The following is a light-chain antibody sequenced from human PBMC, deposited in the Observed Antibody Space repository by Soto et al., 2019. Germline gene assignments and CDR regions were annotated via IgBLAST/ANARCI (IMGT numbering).Light chain of an antibody. CDR3: SSYAGSNSYV. Sequence: QSALTQPPSASGSPGQSVTTSCTGTSSDVGGYNYVSWYQQHPGKAPKLMIYEVSKRPSGVPDRFSGSKSGNTASLTVSGLQAEDEANYYCSSYAGSNSYVFGTGTKLTVL. J-gene: IGLJ1*01. CDR1: SSDVGGYNY. CDR2: EVS. V-gene: IGLV2-8*01.